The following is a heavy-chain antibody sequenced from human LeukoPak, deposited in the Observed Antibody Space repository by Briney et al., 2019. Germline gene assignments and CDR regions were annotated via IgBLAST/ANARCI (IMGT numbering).Heavy chain of an antibody. CDR3: ARDDYSRSYNWFDP. D-gene: IGHD3-16*01. Sequence: SETLSLNCTVSGGSISRYYWSWIRQPPGKGLEWIGYTYYSGTTNYNPSLKSRVTISVDTSKNQFSLKLTSVTAADTAVYYCARDDYSRSYNWFDPWGQGTLVTASS. V-gene: IGHV4-59*01. CDR1: GGSISRYY. CDR2: TYYSGTT. J-gene: IGHJ5*02.